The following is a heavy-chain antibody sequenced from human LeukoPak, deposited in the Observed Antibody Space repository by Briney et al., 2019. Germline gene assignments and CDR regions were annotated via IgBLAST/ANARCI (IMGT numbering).Heavy chain of an antibody. CDR3: ARRRAITMIVVVITTYVRAFDI. V-gene: IGHV4-34*01. CDR1: GGSFSGYY. Sequence: PSETLSLTCAVYGGSFSGYYWSWIRQPPGKGLEWIGEINHSGSTNYNPSLKSRVTISVDTSKNQFSLKLSSVTAADTAVYYCARRRAITMIVVVITTYVRAFDIWGQGTMVTVSS. D-gene: IGHD3-22*01. J-gene: IGHJ3*02. CDR2: INHSGST.